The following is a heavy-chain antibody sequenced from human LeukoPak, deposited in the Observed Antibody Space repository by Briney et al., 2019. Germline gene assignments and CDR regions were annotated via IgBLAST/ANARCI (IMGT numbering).Heavy chain of an antibody. CDR1: GFTFSSYA. CDR2: ISGSGGST. J-gene: IGHJ5*02. D-gene: IGHD2-15*01. Sequence: QPGASLRLSCAASGFTFSSYAMSWVCQAPGKGLEWVSAISGSGGSTYYADSVKGRFTISRDNSKNTLYLQMNSLRAEDTAVYYCAESRIVGRLFGFDPWGQGTLVTVSS. V-gene: IGHV3-23*01. CDR3: AESRIVGRLFGFDP.